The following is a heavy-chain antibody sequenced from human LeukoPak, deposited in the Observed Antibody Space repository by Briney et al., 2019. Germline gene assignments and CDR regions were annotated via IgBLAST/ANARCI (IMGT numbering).Heavy chain of an antibody. V-gene: IGHV1-69*10. Sequence: AVRVSSMASGGTFISYAISGGRQAPGRGVGWVGRIIPILGIANYAQKFQGRVTITADKSTSTAYMELSSLRSEDTAVYYCARELVVVPAAMRGNFDYWGQGTLVTVSS. CDR1: GGTFISYA. CDR3: ARELVVVPAAMRGNFDY. D-gene: IGHD2-2*01. J-gene: IGHJ4*02. CDR2: IIPILGIA.